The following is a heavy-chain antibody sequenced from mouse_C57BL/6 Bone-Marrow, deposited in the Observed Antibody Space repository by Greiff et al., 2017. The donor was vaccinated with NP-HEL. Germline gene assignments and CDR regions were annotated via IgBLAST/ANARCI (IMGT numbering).Heavy chain of an antibody. CDR2: INPNNGGT. Sequence: EVQLQQSGPELVKPGASVKISCKASGYTFTDYYMNWVKQSHGKSLEWFGDINPNNGGTSHNQKFKGKATLTVDKSSSTAYMELRSLTSEDSAVYYCARLLDVAYWGQGTLVTVSA. CDR3: ARLLDVAY. V-gene: IGHV1-26*01. J-gene: IGHJ3*01. CDR1: GYTFTDYY.